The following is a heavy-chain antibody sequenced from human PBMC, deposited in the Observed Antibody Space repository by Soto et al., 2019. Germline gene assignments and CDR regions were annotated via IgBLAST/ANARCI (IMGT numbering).Heavy chain of an antibody. V-gene: IGHV3-30-3*01. D-gene: IGHD2-15*01. CDR2: ISYDGSKK. J-gene: IGHJ6*02. CDR1: GFTFSSYA. CDR3: ARDFVLRYCSGGSCYGIYYYYGMDV. Sequence: GGSLRLSCAASGFTFSSYAMHWVRQAPGKGLEWVVVISYDGSKKYYADSVKGRFTISRDNSKNTLYLQMNSLRGEDTAVYYCARDFVLRYCSGGSCYGIYYYYGMDVWGQGTTVTVSS.